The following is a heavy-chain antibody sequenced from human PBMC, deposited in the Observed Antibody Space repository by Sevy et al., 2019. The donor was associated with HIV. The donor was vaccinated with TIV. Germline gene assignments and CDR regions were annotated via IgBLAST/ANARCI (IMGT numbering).Heavy chain of an antibody. D-gene: IGHD5-12*01. Sequence: GGALRLSCTSSGFTFGDYAMSWFRQAPGKGLEWVAFIRRNSHEPYGGTTEYAASVKGRFTISRDDSKSIAYLQMNSLKTEDTSVYYCTRPLATADTPEYFFDYWGQGILVTVSS. CDR3: TRPLATADTPEYFFDY. V-gene: IGHV3-49*03. J-gene: IGHJ4*02. CDR1: GFTFGDYA. CDR2: IRRNSHEPYGGTT.